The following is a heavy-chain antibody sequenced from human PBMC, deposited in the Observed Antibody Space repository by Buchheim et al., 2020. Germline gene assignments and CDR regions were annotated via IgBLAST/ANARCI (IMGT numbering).Heavy chain of an antibody. V-gene: IGHV3-15*02. CDR1: GFTFSNAW. D-gene: IGHD4-11*01. Sequence: EVQLVESGGALVKPGGSLRLSCAASGFTFSNAWMSWVRQAPGKGLEWVGRIKSKSDGGTADYAAPVKGRFTISRDDSKYTLYLQMNSLQTEDTAMYYGSTGLQWKESVDYWGQGSL. J-gene: IGHJ4*02. CDR2: IKSKSDGGTA. CDR3: STGLQWKESVDY.